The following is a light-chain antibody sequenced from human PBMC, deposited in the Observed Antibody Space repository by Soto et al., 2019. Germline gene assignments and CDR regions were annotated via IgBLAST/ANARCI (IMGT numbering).Light chain of an antibody. Sequence: EIVLTQSPGTLSLSPGERATLSCRASQIVSSRYVAWYQQNPGHAPRLLSYDASIRAIVIPDRFSGSGSGTYFTLTSSRLEPEYGAVYHCQQYGSSPPTFGQGSKVEIK. CDR2: DAS. J-gene: IGKJ1*01. V-gene: IGKV3-20*01. CDR3: QQYGSSPPT. CDR1: QIVSSRY.